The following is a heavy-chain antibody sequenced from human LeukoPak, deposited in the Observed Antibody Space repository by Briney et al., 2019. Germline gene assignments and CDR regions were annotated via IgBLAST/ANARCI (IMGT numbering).Heavy chain of an antibody. D-gene: IGHD3-22*01. CDR1: GGTFSSYA. J-gene: IGHJ3*02. CDR3: ARVGYYDSSLAAFDI. V-gene: IGHV1-69*13. Sequence: ASVKVSCKASGGTFSSYAISWVRQAPGQGLEWMGGTIPIFGTANYAQKFQGRVTITADESTSTAYMELSSLRSEDTAVYYCARVGYYDSSLAAFDIWGQGTMVTVSS. CDR2: TIPIFGTA.